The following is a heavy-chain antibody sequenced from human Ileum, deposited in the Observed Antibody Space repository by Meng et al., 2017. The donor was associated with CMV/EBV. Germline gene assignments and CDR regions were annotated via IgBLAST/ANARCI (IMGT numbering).Heavy chain of an antibody. Sequence: QVQLQESGPGLVKPSETFSLTCTVSGGSISGYYWSWIRQPATKGLEWIGRVYSSGSTDYNPSLQSRVTMSVDTSKNQFSLKLSSVTAADTAVYYCARGSSSWAFDYWGQGTLVTVSS. CDR3: ARGSSSWAFDY. CDR1: GGSISGYY. J-gene: IGHJ4*02. D-gene: IGHD2-2*01. V-gene: IGHV4-4*07. CDR2: VYSSGST.